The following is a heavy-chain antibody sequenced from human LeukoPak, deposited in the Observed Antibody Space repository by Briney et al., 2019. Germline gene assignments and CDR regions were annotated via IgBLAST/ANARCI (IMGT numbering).Heavy chain of an antibody. CDR2: IDPKSGDT. CDR3: ARDPSTKYYTDS. D-gene: IGHD2-2*01. V-gene: IGHV1-2*02. CDR1: GYTFTDYY. J-gene: IGHJ4*02. Sequence: ASVKVSCTAFGYTFTDYYLHWVRQAPGQGFEWMGWIDPKSGDTNYAQTFRGRFTMTRDTSINTVYMDLSSLRSDDTAVYYCARDPSTKYYTDSWGQGTLVTVSS.